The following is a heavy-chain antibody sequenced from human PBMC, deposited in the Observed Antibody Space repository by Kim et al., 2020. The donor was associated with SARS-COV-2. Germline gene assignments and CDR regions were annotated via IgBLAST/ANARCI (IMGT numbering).Heavy chain of an antibody. CDR3: ARGPRGYSYGYVDY. V-gene: IGHV3-21*01. CDR1: GFTFSSYS. D-gene: IGHD5-18*01. CDR2: ISSSSSYI. J-gene: IGHJ4*02. Sequence: GGSLRLSCAASGFTFSSYSMNWVRQAPGKGLEWVSSISSSSSYIYYADSVKGRFTISRDNAKNSLYLQMNSLRAEDTAVYYCARGPRGYSYGYVDYGGQGTLVTVSS.